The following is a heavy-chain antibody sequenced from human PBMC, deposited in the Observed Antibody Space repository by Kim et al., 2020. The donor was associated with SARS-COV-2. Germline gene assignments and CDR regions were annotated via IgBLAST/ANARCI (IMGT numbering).Heavy chain of an antibody. J-gene: IGHJ6*02. D-gene: IGHD3-10*01. Sequence: GRFTISRDNSKNTLYLQMNSLRAEDTAVYYCAKLLWFGELFYYYYGMDVWGQGTTVTVSS. CDR3: AKLLWFGELFYYYYGMDV. V-gene: IGHV3-23*01.